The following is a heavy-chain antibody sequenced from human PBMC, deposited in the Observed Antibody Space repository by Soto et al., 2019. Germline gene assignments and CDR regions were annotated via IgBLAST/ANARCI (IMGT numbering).Heavy chain of an antibody. J-gene: IGHJ5*02. CDR2: IDPVVSYV. CDR1: GFSFTNYW. CDR3: ARIESIARNWFDP. D-gene: IGHD6-13*01. V-gene: IGHV5-10-1*01. Sequence: PGESLKISCKTSGFSFTNYWISWVRHVPGKGLEWMGNIDPVVSYVNYSPSFQGHVTFSVDTSISTAFLHWSSLQASDSATYFCARIESIARNWFDPWGQGTLVTVSS.